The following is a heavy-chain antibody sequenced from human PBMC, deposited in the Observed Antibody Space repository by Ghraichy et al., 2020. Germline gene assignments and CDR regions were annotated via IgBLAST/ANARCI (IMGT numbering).Heavy chain of an antibody. Sequence: SETLSLTCTVPDDSFSSDSWTWIRQSPGKGLEWIGNISYTGGTKYNPSLTSRVTMSLDTSKKQLSLKLRSVTAADTAIYYCARARMTAQFYGMDVWGRGTTVTVSS. V-gene: IGHV4-59*01. D-gene: IGHD2-8*01. CDR2: ISYTGGT. CDR1: DDSFSSDS. J-gene: IGHJ6*02. CDR3: ARARMTAQFYGMDV.